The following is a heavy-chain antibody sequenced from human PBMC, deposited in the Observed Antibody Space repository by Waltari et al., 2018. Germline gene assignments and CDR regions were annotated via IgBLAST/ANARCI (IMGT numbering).Heavy chain of an antibody. J-gene: IGHJ6*03. CDR1: GGTFSSYA. V-gene: IGHV1-69*05. D-gene: IGHD3-9*01. Sequence: QVQLVQSGAEVKKPGSSVKVSCKASGGTFSSYAISWVRQAPGQGLEWMGGISPIFCTANYAQKFQGRVTITTDESTSTAYMELSSLRSEDTAVYYCASPQPDGILTGYYDYYYYMDVWGKGTTVTVSS. CDR2: ISPIFCTA. CDR3: ASPQPDGILTGYYDYYYYMDV.